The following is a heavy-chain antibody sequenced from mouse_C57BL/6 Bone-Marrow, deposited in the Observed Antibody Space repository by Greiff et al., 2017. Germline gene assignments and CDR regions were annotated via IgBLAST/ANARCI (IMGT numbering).Heavy chain of an antibody. Sequence: VKLQESGPGLVQPSQSLSITCTVSGFSLTSYGVHWVRQSPGKGLEWLGVIWRGGSTDYNAAFMSRLSITKDNSKSQVFFKMNSLQADDTAIYYCAKHYDYDGRFAYWGQGTLVTVSA. V-gene: IGHV2-5*01. D-gene: IGHD2-4*01. CDR2: IWRGGST. CDR3: AKHYDYDGRFAY. J-gene: IGHJ3*01. CDR1: GFSLTSYG.